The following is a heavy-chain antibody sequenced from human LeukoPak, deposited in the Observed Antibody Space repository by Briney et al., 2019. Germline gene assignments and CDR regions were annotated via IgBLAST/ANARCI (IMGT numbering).Heavy chain of an antibody. CDR1: GVTISNHY. D-gene: IGHD4-11*01. Sequence: SETLSLTCTVSGVTISNHYWSWIRQAAGKGLEWIGRIYTSGSTNYNPSLKSRVTISVDTSKNQFSLKLSSVTAADTAVYYCARDAIRTYSNNNWFDPWGQGTLVTVSS. J-gene: IGHJ5*02. CDR2: IYTSGST. CDR3: ARDAIRTYSNNNWFDP. V-gene: IGHV4-4*07.